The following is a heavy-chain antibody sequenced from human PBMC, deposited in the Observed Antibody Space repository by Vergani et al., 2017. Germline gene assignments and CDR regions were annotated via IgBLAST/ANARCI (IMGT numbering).Heavy chain of an antibody. J-gene: IGHJ3*02. CDR2: IIPILGIA. D-gene: IGHD1-26*01. CDR1: GGTFSSYT. V-gene: IGHV1-69*02. Sequence: QVQLVQSGAEVKKPGSSVKVSCKASGGTFSSYTISWVRQAPGQGLEWMGRIIPILGIANYAQKFQGRVTITADKSTSTAYMELSSLRYEDTAVYYCARASGSYSKNAFDSWGQGTMVTVSS. CDR3: ARASGSYSKNAFDS.